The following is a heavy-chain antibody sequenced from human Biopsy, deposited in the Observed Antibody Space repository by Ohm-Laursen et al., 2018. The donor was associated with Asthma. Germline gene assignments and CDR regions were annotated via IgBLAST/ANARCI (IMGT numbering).Heavy chain of an antibody. J-gene: IGHJ4*02. CDR2: ISYDGSNK. D-gene: IGHD5-24*01. CDR1: GFTFSTYA. V-gene: IGHV3-30-3*01. Sequence: SFRLACAASGFTFSTYAMHWVRQAPGKGLEWVAVISYDGSNKYYADSVKGRFTISRDNSKNTLYLQMNSLRGDDTAVYYCARDMNRDGWYFDYWGQGTLVTVPS. CDR3: ARDMNRDGWYFDY.